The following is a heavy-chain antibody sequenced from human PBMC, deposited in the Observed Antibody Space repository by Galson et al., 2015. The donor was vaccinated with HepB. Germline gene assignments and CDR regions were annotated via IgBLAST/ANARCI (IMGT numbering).Heavy chain of an antibody. Sequence: QSGAEVKKPGESLKISCKGSGYSFTSYWIGWVRQIPGKGLEWMGIIYPGDSDTRYSPSFQGQVTISADKSISTAYLQWSSLKASDTAMYYCASSRRSCSSTSCSPGDFDYWGQGTLVTVSS. D-gene: IGHD2-2*01. CDR1: GYSFTSYW. J-gene: IGHJ4*02. CDR2: IYPGDSDT. V-gene: IGHV5-51*01. CDR3: ASSRRSCSSTSCSPGDFDY.